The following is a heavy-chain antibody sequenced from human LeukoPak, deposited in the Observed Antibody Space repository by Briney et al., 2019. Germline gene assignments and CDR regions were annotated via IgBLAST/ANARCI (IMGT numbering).Heavy chain of an antibody. D-gene: IGHD6-13*01. Sequence: HPGGSLRLSCAASGFTFSSYWMHWVRQAPGKGLVWVSRINSEGSSTTYADSVKGRFTISRDNAKNTLYLQMNSLRAEDTAVYYCASFPRLIDDYSSWYSGYWGQGTLVTVSS. V-gene: IGHV3-74*01. J-gene: IGHJ4*02. CDR1: GFTFSSYW. CDR3: ASFPRLIDDYSSWYSGY. CDR2: INSEGSST.